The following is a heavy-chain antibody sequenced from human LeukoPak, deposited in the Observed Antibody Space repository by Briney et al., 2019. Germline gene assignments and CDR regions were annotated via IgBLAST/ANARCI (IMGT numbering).Heavy chain of an antibody. D-gene: IGHD3-22*01. J-gene: IGHJ4*02. Sequence: GGSLRLSCTASGFTFSDYYMTWVRQAPGKGLEWISYIRNSGSATYYADSVEGRFTISRDNAKNSLYLQMNSLRPEDTAMYYCTRGAEVSGYPVFQHWGQGALVTVSS. CDR1: GFTFSDYY. CDR3: TRGAEVSGYPVFQH. V-gene: IGHV3-11*01. CDR2: IRNSGSAT.